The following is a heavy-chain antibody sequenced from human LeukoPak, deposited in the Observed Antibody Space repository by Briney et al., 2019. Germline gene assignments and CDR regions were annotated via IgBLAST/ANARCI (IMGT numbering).Heavy chain of an antibody. V-gene: IGHV4-31*03. D-gene: IGHD7-27*01. J-gene: IGHJ4*02. Sequence: SETLSLTCTLSGGSFSSGGYYWSWIRQHPGKGLEWIGYIFYSGTTYYNPSLKSRVIISVDASKNQFSLRLSSVTAADTAVYYCARDLGGLGKIDYWGQGTLVTVSS. CDR2: IFYSGTT. CDR1: GGSFSSGGYY. CDR3: ARDLGGLGKIDY.